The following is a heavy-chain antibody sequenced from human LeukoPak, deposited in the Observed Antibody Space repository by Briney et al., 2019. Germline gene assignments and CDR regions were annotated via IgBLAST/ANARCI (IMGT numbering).Heavy chain of an antibody. CDR1: GFSFSNYA. V-gene: IGHV3-23*01. D-gene: IGHD3-22*01. J-gene: IGHJ4*02. CDR3: ARPAHDYYDSSGALDY. CDR2: ISGTGGNT. Sequence: GGSLRLSCAVSGFSFSNYAMSWVRQFPGKGLEWVSGISGTGGNTYYADSVKGRFTISRDNSKNTLYLQMNSLRAEDTAVYYCARPAHDYYDSSGALDYWGQGTLVTVSS.